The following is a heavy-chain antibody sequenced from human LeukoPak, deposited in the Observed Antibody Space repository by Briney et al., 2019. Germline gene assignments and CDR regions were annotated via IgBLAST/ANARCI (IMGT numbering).Heavy chain of an antibody. CDR2: IGSSSNYK. V-gene: IGHV3-21*01. CDR1: GFTFSSYS. J-gene: IGHJ4*02. Sequence: GGSLRLSCAASGFTFSSYSMNWVRQAPGKGLEWVSYIGSSSNYKKYADSVKGRFSISRDNAKKSLYVQMNSLRAEDTAMYYCTRGGAARPDYWGQGTLVTVSS. D-gene: IGHD6-6*01. CDR3: TRGGAARPDY.